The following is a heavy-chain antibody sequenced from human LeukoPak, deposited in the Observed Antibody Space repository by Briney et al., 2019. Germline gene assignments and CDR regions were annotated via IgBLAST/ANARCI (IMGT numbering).Heavy chain of an antibody. Sequence: GGSLRLSCAASGFTVSSYGMSWVRQAPGKGLEWVSAISGSGGSTYYADSVKGRFTISRDNAKNSLYLQMNSLRAEDTAVYYCAELGITMIGGVWGKGTTVTISS. CDR3: AELGITMIGGV. D-gene: IGHD3-10*02. V-gene: IGHV3-23*01. CDR2: ISGSGGST. CDR1: GFTVSSYG. J-gene: IGHJ6*04.